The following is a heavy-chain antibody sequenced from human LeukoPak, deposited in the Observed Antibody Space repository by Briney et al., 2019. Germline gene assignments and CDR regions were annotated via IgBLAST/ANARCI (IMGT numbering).Heavy chain of an antibody. CDR3: ARARGSGYCSGGSCYLVDYYYGMDV. J-gene: IGHJ6*02. V-gene: IGHV3-74*01. D-gene: IGHD2-15*01. Sequence: ADSVKGRFTISRDNAKNTLYLQMNSLRAEDTAVYYCARARGSGYCSGGSCYLVDYYYGMDVWGQGTTVTVSS.